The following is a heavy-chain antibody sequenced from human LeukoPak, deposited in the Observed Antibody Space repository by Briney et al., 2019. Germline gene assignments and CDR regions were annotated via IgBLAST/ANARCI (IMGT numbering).Heavy chain of an antibody. J-gene: IGHJ4*02. CDR3: ARVGPYSSSWYGD. Sequence: SETLSLTCTVSGCSISRYHCRWIRQPPGKGLEGIGYIYYSGSTNYNPSLKSRVHISVDTSKIQFSLKLSSVTAADTSVYYCARVGPYSSSWYGDWGKGTRVTVSS. CDR1: GCSISRYH. D-gene: IGHD6-13*01. V-gene: IGHV4-59*01. CDR2: IYYSGST.